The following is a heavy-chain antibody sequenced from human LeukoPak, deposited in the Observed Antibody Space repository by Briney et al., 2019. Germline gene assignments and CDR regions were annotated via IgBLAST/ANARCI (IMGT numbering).Heavy chain of an antibody. V-gene: IGHV4-59*13. J-gene: IGHJ6*03. Sequence: PSETLSLTCTVSGGSISSYYWSWIRQPPGKGLEWIGFIYDSGSTNYDPSLKSRVTISVDTSKNQFSLKLRSVTAADTAVYYCARETSQKGAHYMDVWGKGTTVTISS. CDR2: IYDSGST. D-gene: IGHD3-16*01. CDR3: ARETSQKGAHYMDV. CDR1: GGSISSYY.